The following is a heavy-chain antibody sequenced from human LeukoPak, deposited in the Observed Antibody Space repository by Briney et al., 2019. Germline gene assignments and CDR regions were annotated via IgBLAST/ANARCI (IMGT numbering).Heavy chain of an antibody. CDR2: ITGGPGGT. CDR3: AKSRGQWLVGYYIDY. CDR1: GFTFSSYA. D-gene: IGHD6-19*01. V-gene: IGHV3-23*01. J-gene: IGHJ4*02. Sequence: GGSLRLSCAASGFTFSSYAMTWVRQAPGKGLEWVSTITGGPGGTYYAGSVKGRFTISRDNSKNTLYLQMNSLKAEDTAVYYCAKSRGQWLVGYYIDYWGQGTLVTVSS.